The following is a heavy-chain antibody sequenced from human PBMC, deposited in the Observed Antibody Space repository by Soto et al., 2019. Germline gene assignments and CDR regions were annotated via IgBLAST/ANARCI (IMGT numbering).Heavy chain of an antibody. D-gene: IGHD1-26*01. CDR2: INPNSGGT. V-gene: IGHV1-2*02. CDR3: ATASPNRIVGAVDY. CDR1: GYTFTGYY. Sequence: ASVKVSCKASGYTFTGYYMHWVRQAPGQGLEWMGWINPNSGGTNYAQKFQGRVTMTEDTSTDTAYMELSSLRSEDTAVYYCATASPNRIVGAVDYWGQGSLVIVSS. J-gene: IGHJ4*02.